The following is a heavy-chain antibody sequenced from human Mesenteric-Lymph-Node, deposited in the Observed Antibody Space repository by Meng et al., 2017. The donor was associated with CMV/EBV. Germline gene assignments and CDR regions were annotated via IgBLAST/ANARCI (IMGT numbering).Heavy chain of an antibody. CDR1: GGSFSGYY. CDR2: INHSGST. V-gene: IGHV4-34*01. CDR3: ARHQRWLKSEGGFNY. Sequence: QVRRKQGGAGLLKPSETLSLTGAGYGGSFSGYYWSWIRQPPGKGLEWIGEINHSGSTNYNPSLKSRVTISVDTSKNQFSLKLSSVTAADTAVYYCARHQRWLKSEGGFNYWGQGTLVTVSS. J-gene: IGHJ4*02. D-gene: IGHD4-23*01.